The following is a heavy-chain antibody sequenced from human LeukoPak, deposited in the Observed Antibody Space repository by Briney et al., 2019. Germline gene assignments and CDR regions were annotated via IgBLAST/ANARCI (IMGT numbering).Heavy chain of an antibody. CDR1: GDSISSGYYS. D-gene: IGHD3-10*01. CDR3: ARELWFVNAPGSWFDP. V-gene: IGHV4-30-2*01. Sequence: SQTLSLTCAVSGDSISSGYYSWSWIRQPSGKGLEWIGYIFHSGHSFYNPSLKSRITISVDKSKNQFSLRLTSVTAADTAVYYCARELWFVNAPGSWFDPWGQGTLVTVSS. CDR2: IFHSGHS. J-gene: IGHJ5*02.